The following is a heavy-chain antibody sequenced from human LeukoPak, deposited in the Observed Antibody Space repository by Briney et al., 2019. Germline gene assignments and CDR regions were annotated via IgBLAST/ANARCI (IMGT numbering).Heavy chain of an antibody. D-gene: IGHD3-10*01. V-gene: IGHV4-30-2*01. CDR2: IYHSGST. CDR3: ARSTMVRGAVAFDY. CDR1: GGSISSGGYY. Sequence: PSQTLSLTCTVSGGSISSGGYYWSWIRQHPGKGLEWIGYIYHSGSTYYNPSLKSRVTISVDRSKNQFSLKLSSVPAADTAVYYCARSTMVRGAVAFDYWGQGTLVTVSS. J-gene: IGHJ4*02.